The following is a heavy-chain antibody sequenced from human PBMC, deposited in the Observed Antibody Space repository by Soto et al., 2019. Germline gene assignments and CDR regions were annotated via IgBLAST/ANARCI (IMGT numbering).Heavy chain of an antibody. D-gene: IGHD3-22*01. CDR3: ARGVFYYDSSGSIPYYFDY. J-gene: IGHJ4*02. Sequence: SVKVSCKASGYTFTYRYLHWVRQAPGQALEWMGWITPFNGNTNYAQKFQDRVTITADESTSTAYMELSSLRSEDTAVYYCARGVFYYDSSGSIPYYFDYWGQGTLVTVSS. CDR1: GYTFTYRY. V-gene: IGHV1-45*02. CDR2: ITPFNGNT.